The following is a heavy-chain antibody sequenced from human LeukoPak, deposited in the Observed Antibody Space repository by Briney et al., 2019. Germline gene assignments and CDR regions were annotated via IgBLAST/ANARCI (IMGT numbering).Heavy chain of an antibody. D-gene: IGHD5-24*01. J-gene: IGHJ1*01. CDR3: VRLGRDGYTYGAAY. CDR2: INWDGGST. V-gene: IGHV3-20*04. Sequence: RPGGSLRLSCAGSGYIFDAYGMRWVRQAPGKGLEWVAGINWDGGSTGYAASVKGRCTISRDNAKTALYLEMNSLRVEDTAFYYCVRLGRDGYTYGAAYWGQGALVTVSS. CDR1: GYIFDAYG.